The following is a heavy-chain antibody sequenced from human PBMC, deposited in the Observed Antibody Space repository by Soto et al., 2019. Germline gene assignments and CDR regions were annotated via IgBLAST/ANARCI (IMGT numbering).Heavy chain of an antibody. D-gene: IGHD6-19*01. V-gene: IGHV1-2*04. Sequence: ASVKVSCKASGYSFTGYSMHWVRQAPGQGLEWMGWINPKNGATNYARKFQGWVTMIRDTSTSTVYMELRSLRSDDTAVYYCARDRAVAGLDYWGQGTLVTVSS. CDR3: ARDRAVAGLDY. CDR2: INPKNGAT. J-gene: IGHJ4*02. CDR1: GYSFTGYS.